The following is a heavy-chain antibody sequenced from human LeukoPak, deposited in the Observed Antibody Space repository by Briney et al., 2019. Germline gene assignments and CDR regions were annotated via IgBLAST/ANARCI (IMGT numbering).Heavy chain of an antibody. V-gene: IGHV7-4-1*02. Sequence: ASVKVSCKASGYTLTSYAMSWVRQAPGQGLEWMGWINTNTGNPMYAQGFTGRFAFSLDTSVSTTYLQISSLKAEDTAVYYCVAHRVGAWFGWGQGTLVTVSS. CDR3: VAHRVGAWFG. D-gene: IGHD3-16*01. CDR1: GYTLTSYA. J-gene: IGHJ4*02. CDR2: INTNTGNP.